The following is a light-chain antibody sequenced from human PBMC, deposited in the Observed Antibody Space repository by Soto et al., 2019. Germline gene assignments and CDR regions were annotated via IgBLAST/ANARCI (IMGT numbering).Light chain of an antibody. CDR2: EVT. J-gene: IGLJ3*02. V-gene: IGLV2-14*01. CDR3: SSFTSRDTLV. Sequence: QSVLTQPASVSGSPGQSITISCTGTSSDIGGYDFVSWYQQHPAKAPRLIISEVTNRPSGVSNRFSGSKSGNRASLTISGLQVEDEADYFCSSFTSRDTLVFGGGTKLTVL. CDR1: SSDIGGYDF.